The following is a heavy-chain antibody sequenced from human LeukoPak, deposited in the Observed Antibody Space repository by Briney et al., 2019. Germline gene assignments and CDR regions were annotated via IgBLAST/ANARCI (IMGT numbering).Heavy chain of an antibody. V-gene: IGHV4-59*11. CDR1: GGSISSHY. J-gene: IGHJ5*02. CDR3: ARVGGYCSSTSCYPKYNWFDP. D-gene: IGHD2-2*01. Sequence: PSETLSLTCTVSGGSISSHYWSWIRQPPGKGLEWIGYIYYSGSTNYNPSLKSRVTISVDTSKNQFSLKLSSVTAADTAVYYCARVGGYCSSTSCYPKYNWFDPWGQGTLVTVSS. CDR2: IYYSGST.